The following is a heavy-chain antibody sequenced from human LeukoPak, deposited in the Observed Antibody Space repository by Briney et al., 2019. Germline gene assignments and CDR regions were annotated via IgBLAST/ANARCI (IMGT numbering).Heavy chain of an antibody. CDR3: ARDDPEDWFDP. Sequence: SETLSLTCTVSGGSISSYYWSWIRQPPGKGLEWIGRIYTSGSSNYNPSLKSRATMSVDTSKNQFSLKLSSVTAADTAVYYCARDDPEDWFDPWGQGTLVSVSS. J-gene: IGHJ5*02. V-gene: IGHV4-4*07. CDR1: GGSISSYY. CDR2: IYTSGSS.